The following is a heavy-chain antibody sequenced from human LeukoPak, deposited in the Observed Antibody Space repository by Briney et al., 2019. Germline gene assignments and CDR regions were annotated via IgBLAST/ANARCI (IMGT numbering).Heavy chain of an antibody. J-gene: IGHJ4*02. CDR3: ARLMFLWPPIYFDY. CDR2: IKQDGSET. Sequence: GGSLRLSCAASGSTFTTYWMSWVRRAPGKGLEWVANIKQDGSETFYVDSVKGRFTISRDNARNSVYLQMNSLRAEDTAVYYCARLMFLWPPIYFDYWGQGTLVTVSS. D-gene: IGHD2-8*01. V-gene: IGHV3-7*01. CDR1: GSTFTTYW.